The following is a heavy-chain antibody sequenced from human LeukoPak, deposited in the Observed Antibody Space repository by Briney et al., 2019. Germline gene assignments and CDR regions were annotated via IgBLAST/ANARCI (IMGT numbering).Heavy chain of an antibody. Sequence: GGSLRLSCAASGFTFSSYSMNWVRQAPGKGLEWVSSISSSSSYIYYADSVKGRFTISRDNAKNTLYLQMNSLRAEDTAVYYCAKLQSDGLRTYYGMDVWGQGTTVTVSS. V-gene: IGHV3-21*04. CDR3: AKLQSDGLRTYYGMDV. CDR1: GFTFSSYS. D-gene: IGHD4-23*01. CDR2: ISSSSSYI. J-gene: IGHJ6*02.